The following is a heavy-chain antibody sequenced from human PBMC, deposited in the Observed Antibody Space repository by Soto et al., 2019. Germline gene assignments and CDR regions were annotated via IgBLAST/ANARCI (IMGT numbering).Heavy chain of an antibody. CDR1: GYTFTSYA. D-gene: IGHD4-4*01. V-gene: IGHV1-3*01. Sequence: ASVKVSCRASGYTFTSYAMHWVRQAPGQRLEWMGWINAGNGNTKYSQKFQGRVTITRDTSASTAYMELSSLRSEDTAVYYCASSYSNYALIDYYYYGMDVWGQGTTVTVSS. CDR2: INAGNGNT. J-gene: IGHJ6*02. CDR3: ASSYSNYALIDYYYYGMDV.